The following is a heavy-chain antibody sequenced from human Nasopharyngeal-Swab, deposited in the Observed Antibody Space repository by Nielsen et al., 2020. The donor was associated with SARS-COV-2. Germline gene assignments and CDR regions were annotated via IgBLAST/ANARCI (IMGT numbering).Heavy chain of an antibody. CDR1: GFTFSSYS. D-gene: IGHD3-3*01. V-gene: IGHV3-21*01. CDR2: ISSSSSYI. CDR3: ARDGFDYDFWSAYFMDV. J-gene: IGHJ6*02. Sequence: GESLKISCAASGFTFSSYSMNWVRQAPGKGLEWVSSISSSSSYIYYADSVKGRFTISRDNAKNSLYLQMNSLRAEDTAVYYCARDGFDYDFWSAYFMDVWGQGTTVTVSS.